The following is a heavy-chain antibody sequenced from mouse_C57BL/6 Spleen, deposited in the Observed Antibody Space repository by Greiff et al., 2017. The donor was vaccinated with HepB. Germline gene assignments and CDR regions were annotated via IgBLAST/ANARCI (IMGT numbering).Heavy chain of an antibody. J-gene: IGHJ1*03. CDR2: SRNKANDYTT. V-gene: IGHV7-1*01. CDR3: ARDAKGTWYFDV. D-gene: IGHD3-3*01. CDR1: GFTFSDFY. Sequence: EVQGVESGGGLVQSGRSLRLSCATSGFTFSDFYMEWVRQAPGKGREWIAASRNKANDYTTEYSASVRGRFIVSRDTSQSILYLQMNALRAEDTAIYYCARDAKGTWYFDVWGTGTTVTVAS.